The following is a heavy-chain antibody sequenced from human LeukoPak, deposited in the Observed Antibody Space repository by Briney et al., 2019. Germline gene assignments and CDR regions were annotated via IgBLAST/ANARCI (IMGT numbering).Heavy chain of an antibody. J-gene: IGHJ6*03. CDR2: ISGSGGST. CDR1: GFTFSSYA. Sequence: GGSLRLSCAASGFTFSSYAMSWVRQAPGKGLEWVSAISGSGGSTYYADSVKGRFTISRDNSKNTLYLQMNSLRTEDTALYYCAKGGIHRGYYYYYMDVWGKGTTVTVSS. CDR3: AKGGIHRGYYYYYMDV. V-gene: IGHV3-23*01. D-gene: IGHD6-13*01.